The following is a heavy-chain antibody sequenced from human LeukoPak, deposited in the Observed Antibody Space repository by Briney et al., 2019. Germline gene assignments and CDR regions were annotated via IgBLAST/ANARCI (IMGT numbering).Heavy chain of an antibody. D-gene: IGHD3-16*01. V-gene: IGHV4-59*08. J-gene: IGHJ4*02. CDR3: AALSEGVMLS. CDR2: VYYSGST. Sequence: SETLSLTCTVSGGSISSFYWSWIRQPPGKGLEWIGYVYYSGSTNYNPSLKSRVTISVDTSKNHFSLNLRSVTAADTAVYFCAALSEGVMLSWGQGTLVIVSS. CDR1: GGSISSFY.